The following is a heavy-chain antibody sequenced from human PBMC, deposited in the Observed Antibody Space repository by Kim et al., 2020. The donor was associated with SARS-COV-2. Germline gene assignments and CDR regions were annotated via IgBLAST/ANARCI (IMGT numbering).Heavy chain of an antibody. CDR1: GFTFSSYA. J-gene: IGHJ4*02. Sequence: SCAASGFTFSSYAMHWVRQAPGKGLEWVAVISYDGSNKYYADSVKGRFTISRDNSKNTLYLQMNSLRAEDTAVYYCASWRRTALNDYWGQGTLVTVSS. CDR3: ASWRRTALNDY. D-gene: IGHD2-8*02. CDR2: ISYDGSNK. V-gene: IGHV3-30*04.